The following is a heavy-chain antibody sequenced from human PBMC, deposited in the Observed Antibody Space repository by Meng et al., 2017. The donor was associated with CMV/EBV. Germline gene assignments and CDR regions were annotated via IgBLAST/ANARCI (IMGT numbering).Heavy chain of an antibody. CDR3: ARGGGAAAGTKWFDP. Sequence: ASVKVSCKASGYTFTSYDINWVRQATGQGLEWMGWMNPNSGNTGYAQKCQGRVTMTRNTSISTAYRELSSLRSEDTAVYYCARGGGAAAGTKWFDPWGQGTLVTVSS. V-gene: IGHV1-8*01. D-gene: IGHD6-13*01. J-gene: IGHJ5*02. CDR1: GYTFTSYD. CDR2: MNPNSGNT.